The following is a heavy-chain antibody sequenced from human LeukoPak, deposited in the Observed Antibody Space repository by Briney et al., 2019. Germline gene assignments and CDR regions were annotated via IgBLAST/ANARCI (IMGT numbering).Heavy chain of an antibody. CDR3: AKDMRPYSGDRSFLFDQ. CDR1: GFSFSYYG. CDR2: ISYDGSDK. V-gene: IGHV3-30*18. D-gene: IGHD1-26*01. Sequence: GGSLRLSCAASGFSFSYYGIHWVRQAPGKGLEWVALISYDGSDKYFADSAKGRFSISRDNSQNTLYLQMNSLRAEDTAIYYCAKDMRPYSGDRSFLFDQWGQGTLVIVSS. J-gene: IGHJ4*02.